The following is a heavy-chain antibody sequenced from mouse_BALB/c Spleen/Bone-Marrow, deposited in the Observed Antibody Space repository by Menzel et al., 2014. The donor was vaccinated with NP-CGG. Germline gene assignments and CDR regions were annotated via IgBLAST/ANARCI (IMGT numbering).Heavy chain of an antibody. V-gene: IGHV7-3*02. CDR2: IRNKANGYTT. CDR1: GFTFTDYY. Sequence: EVKLVESGGGLVQPGGSLRLSCATSGFTFTDYYMSWVRQPPGKALEWLGFIRNKANGYTTEYSASVKGRFTISRDNSQSILYLQINTLRGGGSATYYCARDDYYAMDYWGQGTSVTVSS. CDR3: ARDDYYAMDY. J-gene: IGHJ4*01.